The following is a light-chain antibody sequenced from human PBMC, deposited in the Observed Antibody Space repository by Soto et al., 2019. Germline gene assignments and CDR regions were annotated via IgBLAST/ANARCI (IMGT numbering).Light chain of an antibody. J-gene: IGKJ1*01. V-gene: IGKV1-5*03. CDR2: KAS. CDR3: QQCNSFPWT. CDR1: QSISSW. Sequence: DIQMTQSPSTLSASVGDRVTITCRASQSISSWLAWYQQKPGRPPKILIYKASSLEGGVPSRFRGSGSGTEFTLTISSLQPDDFATYYCQQCNSFPWTFGQGTKVDIK.